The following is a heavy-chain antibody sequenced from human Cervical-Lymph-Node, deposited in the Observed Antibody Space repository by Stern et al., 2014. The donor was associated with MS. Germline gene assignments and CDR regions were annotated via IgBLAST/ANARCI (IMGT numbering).Heavy chain of an antibody. CDR3: ARVGGSSRYGYFDL. CDR1: GYTFTNYW. D-gene: IGHD6-13*01. J-gene: IGHJ2*01. CDR2: IYPGDSDA. V-gene: IGHV5-51*01. Sequence: VQLVQSGADVKKPGDSLRISCKASGYTFTNYWIGWVRQLPGKGLEWMGVIYPGDSDARYSPSFQGQVTCSADKSISTAFLQWSSLKASDSAIYYCARVGGSSRYGYFDLWGRGTRITVSS.